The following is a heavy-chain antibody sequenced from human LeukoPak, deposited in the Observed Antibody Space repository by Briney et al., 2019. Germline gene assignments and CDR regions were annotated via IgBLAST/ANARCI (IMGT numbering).Heavy chain of an antibody. CDR3: ARSRGVVPAAIYSRY. CDR2: IWYDGSNK. D-gene: IGHD2-2*01. V-gene: IGHV3-33*01. J-gene: IGHJ4*02. CDR1: GFTFSSYG. Sequence: GRSLRLSCAASGFTFSSYGMHWVRQAPGKGLEWVAVIWYDGSNKYYADSVKGRFTISRDNSKNTLYLQMNSLRAEDTAVYYCARSRGVVPAAIYSRYWGQGTLVTVSS.